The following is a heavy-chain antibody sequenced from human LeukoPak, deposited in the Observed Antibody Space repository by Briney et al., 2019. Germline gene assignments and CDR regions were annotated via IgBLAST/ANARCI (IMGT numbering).Heavy chain of an antibody. CDR3: AMTRWFGEFNDAFDI. CDR2: IYPGDSDT. CDR1: GYSFTSYW. V-gene: IGHV5-51*01. Sequence: GESLKISCKGSGYSFTSYWIGWVRQMPGKGLEWMGIIYPGDSDTRYSPSFQGQVTISADKSLSTAYLQWSSLKASDTAMYYCAMTRWFGEFNDAFDIWGQGTMVTVSS. D-gene: IGHD3-10*01. J-gene: IGHJ3*02.